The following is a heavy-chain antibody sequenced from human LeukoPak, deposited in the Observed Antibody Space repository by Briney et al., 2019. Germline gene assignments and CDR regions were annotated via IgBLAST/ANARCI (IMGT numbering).Heavy chain of an antibody. J-gene: IGHJ4*02. V-gene: IGHV3-66*01. CDR1: GFTVSSNY. D-gene: IGHD4-23*01. CDR2: IYSGGST. CDR3: AREGKDGYFDY. Sequence: PGGSLRLSCAAPGFTVSSNYMSWVRQAPGKGLEWVSVIYSGGSTYYADSVKGRFTISRDNSKNTLYLQMNSLRAEDTAVYYCAREGKDGYFDYWGQGTLVTVSS.